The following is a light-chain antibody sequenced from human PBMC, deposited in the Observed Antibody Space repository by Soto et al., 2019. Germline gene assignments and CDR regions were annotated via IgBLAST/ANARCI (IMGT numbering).Light chain of an antibody. CDR3: SSYTTSSTWV. CDR1: SSDVGGYNY. J-gene: IGLJ3*02. V-gene: IGLV2-14*01. CDR2: DVS. Sequence: QSVLTQPASVSGSPGQAITLSCTGTSSDVGGYNYVSWFQQHPGKAPKLMIFDVSNRPSGVSNRFSGSKSGNTASLTISGLQAEDEADYDCSSYTTSSTWVFGGGTQLTV.